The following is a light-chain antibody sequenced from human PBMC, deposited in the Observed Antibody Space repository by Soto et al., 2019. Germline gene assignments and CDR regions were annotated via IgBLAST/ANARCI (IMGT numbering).Light chain of an antibody. CDR1: SSDIGGYKY. CDR3: TSYSRYRVLV. V-gene: IGLV2-14*01. CDR2: EVS. Sequence: QSVLTQPASVSGSLGQSITISCTGTSSDIGGYKYVSWYQQHPGKAPKLTIFEVSNRPSGVSDRFSGSNSGNTASLTISGLQAEDEADYYCTSYSRYRVLVFGGGTKVTVL. J-gene: IGLJ3*02.